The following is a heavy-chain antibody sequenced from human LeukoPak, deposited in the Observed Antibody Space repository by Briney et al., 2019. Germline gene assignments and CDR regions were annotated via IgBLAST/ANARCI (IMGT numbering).Heavy chain of an antibody. D-gene: IGHD1-26*01. CDR1: GGTFGNYA. CDR2: IILVFGTP. J-gene: IGHJ5*02. Sequence: GSSVKVSCKASGGTFGNYAIHWVRQAPGQGLEWMAKIILVFGTPNYAQKFQGRVTITADASTSTVYMELSSLTSDDTAVYYCASGTWEGWLDPWGQGTLVTVSS. V-gene: IGHV1-69*13. CDR3: ASGTWEGWLDP.